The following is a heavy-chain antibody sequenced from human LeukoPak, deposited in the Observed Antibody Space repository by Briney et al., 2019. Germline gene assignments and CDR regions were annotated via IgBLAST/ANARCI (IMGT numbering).Heavy chain of an antibody. CDR3: ARHEVVVAATQGWFEP. J-gene: IGHJ5*02. D-gene: IGHD2-15*01. CDR2: IYHSGST. V-gene: IGHV4-38-2*01. CDR1: GYSISSGYY. Sequence: SETLSLTCAVSGYSISSGYYWGWIRQPPGKGLEWIGSIYHSGSTYYNPSLESRVTISVDTSKNQFSLKLSSVTAADTAVYYCARHEVVVAATQGWFEPWGQGTLVTVSS.